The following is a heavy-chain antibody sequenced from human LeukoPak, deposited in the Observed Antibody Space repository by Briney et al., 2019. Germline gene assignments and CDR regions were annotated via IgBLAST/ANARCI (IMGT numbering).Heavy chain of an antibody. V-gene: IGHV3-74*01. J-gene: IGHJ4*02. CDR1: GFTFSSYW. CDR3: TRDLYTFDY. Sequence: GGSLRLSCAASGFTFSSYWMHWVPQAPGKGLVWVSRINSDGSTTTYADSVEGRVTLSRDNAKNTLYLQMNSLRVEDTAVYFCTRDLYTFDYWGQGTLVTVSS. CDR2: INSDGSTT.